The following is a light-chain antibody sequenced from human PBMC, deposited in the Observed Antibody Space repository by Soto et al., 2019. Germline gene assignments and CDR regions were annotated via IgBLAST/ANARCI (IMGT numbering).Light chain of an antibody. CDR2: GAS. J-gene: IGKJ1*01. CDR1: QSVSSSY. CDR3: QQYGSSRT. V-gene: IGKV3-20*01. Sequence: EIVMTQYPATLSVSPGERATLSCRASQSVSSSYLAWYQQKPGQAPRLLIYGASSRATGIPDRFSGSGSGTDFTLTISRLEPEDFAVYYCQQYGSSRTFGQGTKADI.